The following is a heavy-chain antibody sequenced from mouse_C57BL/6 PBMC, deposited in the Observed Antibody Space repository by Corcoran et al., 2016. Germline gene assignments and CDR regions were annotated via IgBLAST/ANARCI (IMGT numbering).Heavy chain of an antibody. V-gene: IGHV1-62-2*01. CDR2: FYPGSGSI. Sequence: QVQLQQSGAELVTPGASVKLSCKASGYTFTEYTIHWVKQRSGQGLEWIGWFYPGSGSIKYNEKFKDKATLTADKSSSTVYMELSRLTSEDSAVYFCARHEDQYYGSLYYFDYWGQGTTLTVSS. J-gene: IGHJ2*01. CDR3: ARHEDQYYGSLYYFDY. D-gene: IGHD1-1*01. CDR1: GYTFTEYT.